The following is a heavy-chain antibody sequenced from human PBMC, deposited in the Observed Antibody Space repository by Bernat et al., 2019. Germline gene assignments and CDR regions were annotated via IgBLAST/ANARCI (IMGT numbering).Heavy chain of an antibody. CDR3: ATRPRQPES. V-gene: IGHV3-7*01. CDR2: IKQDGSEK. CDR1: GFTFSTYW. J-gene: IGHJ4*02. Sequence: EVQLVESGGGLVQPGGSLRLSCTASGFTFSTYWMTWVRQAPGKGLERVASIKQDGSEKYYLDAVKGRFTISRDNTKNSLYLEMNSLRGEDTAVYYCATRPRQPESWGQGTLVTVSS. D-gene: IGHD6-13*01.